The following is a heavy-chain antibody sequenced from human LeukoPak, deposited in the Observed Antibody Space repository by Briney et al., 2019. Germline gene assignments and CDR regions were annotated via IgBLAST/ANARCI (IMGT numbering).Heavy chain of an antibody. V-gene: IGHV4-34*01. CDR2: INHSGST. J-gene: IGHJ4*02. CDR3: ARGRRYYDSSGYYYGNDY. D-gene: IGHD3-22*01. Sequence: SETLSLTCAVYRGSFSGYYWSWIRQPPGKGLEWIGEINHSGSTNYNPSLKSRVTISVATSKNQFSLKLSSVTAADTAVYYCARGRRYYDSSGYYYGNDYWGQGTLVTVSS. CDR1: RGSFSGYY.